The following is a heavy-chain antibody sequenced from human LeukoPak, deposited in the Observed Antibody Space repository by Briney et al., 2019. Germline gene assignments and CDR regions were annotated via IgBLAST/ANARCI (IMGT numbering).Heavy chain of an antibody. J-gene: IGHJ2*01. V-gene: IGHV4-34*01. CDR2: INHSGST. CDR1: GGSFSGYY. D-gene: IGHD2-2*01. CDR3: ARNLYSSTSCLNRYFDL. Sequence: SETLSLACAVYGGSFSGYYWSWIRQPPGKELEWIGEINHSGSTNYNPSLKSRVTISVDTSKNQFSLKLSSVTAADTAVYYCARNLYSSTSCLNRYFDLWGRGTLVTVPS.